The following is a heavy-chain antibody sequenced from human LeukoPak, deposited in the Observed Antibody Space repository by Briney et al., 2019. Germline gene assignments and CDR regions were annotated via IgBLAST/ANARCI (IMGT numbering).Heavy chain of an antibody. CDR1: GGTFSSYA. CDR3: ARTRQTTRYAFDI. J-gene: IGHJ3*02. V-gene: IGHV1-69*13. Sequence: SVTVSFKASGGTFSSYAISWVRQAPGQGLEWMGGIIPIFGTANYAQKFQGRVTITADESTSTAYMELSSLRSEDTAVYYCARTRQTTRYAFDIWGQGTMVTVSS. CDR2: IIPIFGTA. D-gene: IGHD2-15*01.